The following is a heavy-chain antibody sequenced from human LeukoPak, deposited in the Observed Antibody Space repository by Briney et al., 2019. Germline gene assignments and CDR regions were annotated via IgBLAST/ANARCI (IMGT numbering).Heavy chain of an antibody. D-gene: IGHD2-15*01. CDR2: INPNSGGT. V-gene: IGHV1-2*02. CDR3: ARGYCSGGSCLGFYYYYMDV. J-gene: IGHJ6*03. Sequence: GASVKVSCKASGYTFTGYYMHWVRQAPGQGLDWMGWINPNSGGTNYAQKFQGRVTMTRDTPIRTAYMELSRLRSDDTAVYYCARGYCSGGSCLGFYYYYMDVWGKGTTVTVSS. CDR1: GYTFTGYY.